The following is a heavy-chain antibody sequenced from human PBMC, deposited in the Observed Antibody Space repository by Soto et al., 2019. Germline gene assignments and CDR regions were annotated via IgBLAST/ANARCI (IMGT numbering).Heavy chain of an antibody. CDR2: INHFDGSR. V-gene: IGHV1-46*03. CDR3: SRVDPGETSPFDH. D-gene: IGHD3-10*01. J-gene: IGHJ4*02. Sequence: ASVKVSCKASGYIFTSYYIDWVRQAPGQGLEWMGWINHFDGSRMFAQSFQGRVTMTRDTSTSTVYMEVSSLRSEATAVYYCSRVDPGETSPFDHWGQGTLVTVS. CDR1: GYIFTSYY.